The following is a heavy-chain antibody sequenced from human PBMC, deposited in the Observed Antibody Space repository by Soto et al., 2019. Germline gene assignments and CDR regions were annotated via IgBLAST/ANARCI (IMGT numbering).Heavy chain of an antibody. Sequence: QVQLVQSGAEVKKPGSSVRVSCKASGGTFGNHAISWVRQAPGQGLEWLGGIIPVLGVGDNAQNFQGRVTITADASTSTAYLELSSLRSEDTALYYCAREAGYTYGYVFDYWGHGTLVTVSS. CDR1: GGTFGNHA. CDR2: IIPVLGVG. CDR3: AREAGYTYGYVFDY. D-gene: IGHD5-18*01. J-gene: IGHJ4*01. V-gene: IGHV1-69*01.